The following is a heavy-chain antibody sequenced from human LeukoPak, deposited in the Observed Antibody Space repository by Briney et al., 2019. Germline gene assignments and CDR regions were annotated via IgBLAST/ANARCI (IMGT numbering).Heavy chain of an antibody. V-gene: IGHV3-15*01. CDR2: IKSKTDGGTT. Sequence: PGGSLRLSCAASGFTFSNAWMSWVRRAPGKGLEWVGRIKSKTDGGTTDYAAPVKGRFTISRDDSKNTLYLQMNSLKTEDTAVYYCTTQYYYGSGRDYWGQGTLVTVSS. J-gene: IGHJ4*02. D-gene: IGHD3-10*01. CDR3: TTQYYYGSGRDY. CDR1: GFTFSNAW.